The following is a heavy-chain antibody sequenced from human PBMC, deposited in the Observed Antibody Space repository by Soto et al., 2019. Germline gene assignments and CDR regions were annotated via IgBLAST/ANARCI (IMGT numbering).Heavy chain of an antibody. CDR2: INPNSGGT. V-gene: IGHV1-2*04. CDR1: GYTFTGYY. CDR3: ARDLGIAVVVYYFDY. J-gene: IGHJ4*02. D-gene: IGHD6-19*01. Sequence: ASVKVSCKASGYTFTGYYMHWVRQAPGQGLEWMGWINPNSGGTNYAQKFQGWVTMTRDTSISTAYMELSRLRSDDTAVYYCARDLGIAVVVYYFDYWGQGTLVTVSS.